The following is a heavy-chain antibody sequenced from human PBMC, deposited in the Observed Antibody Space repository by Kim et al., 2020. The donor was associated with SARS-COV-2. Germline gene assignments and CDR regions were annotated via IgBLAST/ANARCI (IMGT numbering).Heavy chain of an antibody. D-gene: IGHD5-18*01. CDR1: GGSISSGSYY. CDR3: ARAPHTAMVSR. CDR2: IYTSGST. J-gene: IGHJ4*02. V-gene: IGHV4-61*02. Sequence: SETLSLTCTVSGGSISSGSYYWSWIRQPAGKGLEWIGRIYTSGSTNYNPSLKSRVTISVDTSKNQFSLKLSSVTAADTAVYYCARAPHTAMVSRWGQGTLVTVSS.